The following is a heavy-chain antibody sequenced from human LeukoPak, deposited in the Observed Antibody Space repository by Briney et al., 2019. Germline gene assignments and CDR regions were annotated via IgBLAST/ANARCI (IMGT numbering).Heavy chain of an antibody. CDR2: IIPILGIA. CDR3: ARDRVVGATDYYYYGMDV. D-gene: IGHD1-26*01. Sequence: SVKVSCKASGYTFTSYDISWVRQAPGQGLEWMGRIIPILGIANYAQKFQGRVTITADKSTSTAYMELSSLRSEDTAVYYCARDRVVGATDYYYYGMDVWGQGTTVTVSS. CDR1: GYTFTSYD. J-gene: IGHJ6*02. V-gene: IGHV1-69*04.